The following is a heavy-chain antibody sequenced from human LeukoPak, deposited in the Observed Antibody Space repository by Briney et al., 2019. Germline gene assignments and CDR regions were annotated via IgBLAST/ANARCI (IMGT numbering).Heavy chain of an antibody. J-gene: IGHJ4*02. CDR3: AREDSSSSGSDY. V-gene: IGHV4-4*07. D-gene: IGHD6-6*01. Sequence: SETLSLTCTVSGGSISSYYWSRIRQPAGKGLEWIGRIYTSGSTNHNPSLKSRVTMSLDTSKNQFSLKLNSVTAADTAVYYCAREDSSSSGSDYWGQGTLVTVSS. CDR1: GGSISSYY. CDR2: IYTSGST.